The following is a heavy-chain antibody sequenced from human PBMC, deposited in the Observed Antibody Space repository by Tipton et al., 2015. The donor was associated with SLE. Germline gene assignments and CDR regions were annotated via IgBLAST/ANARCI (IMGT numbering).Heavy chain of an antibody. D-gene: IGHD2-21*01. CDR3: ATLLNCGGDCYSSWYFDL. V-gene: IGHV4-38-2*01. J-gene: IGHJ2*01. Sequence: GLVKPSETLSLTCDVSGYFISSGYYWGWIRQPPGKGLEWIGSIYYSGSTYYNPSLKSRVTISVDTSKNQFSLKLSSVTAADTAVYYCATLLNCGGDCYSSWYFDLWGRGTLVTVSS. CDR1: GYFISSGYY. CDR2: IYYSGST.